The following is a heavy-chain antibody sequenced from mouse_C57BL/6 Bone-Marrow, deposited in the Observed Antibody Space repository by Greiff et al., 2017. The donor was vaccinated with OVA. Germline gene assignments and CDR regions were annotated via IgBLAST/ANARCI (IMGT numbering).Heavy chain of an antibody. V-gene: IGHV1-59*01. D-gene: IGHD2-1*01. J-gene: IGHJ2*01. CDR1: GYTFTSYW. CDR3: ARYYYFFDY. Sequence: QVQLQQPGAELVRPGTSVKLSCKASGYTFTSYWMHWVKQRPGQGLEWIGVIDPSDSYTNYNQKFKGKATLTVYTSSSTAYMQLSSLTAEDSAVYYCARYYYFFDYWGQGTTLTVSS. CDR2: IDPSDSYT.